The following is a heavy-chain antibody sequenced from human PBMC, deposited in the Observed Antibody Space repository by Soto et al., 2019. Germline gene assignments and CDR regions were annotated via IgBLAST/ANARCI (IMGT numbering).Heavy chain of an antibody. CDR3: ARPDYGDYLLYYYGMDD. CDR1: GFTFSSYA. V-gene: IGHV3-30-3*01. Sequence: GGSLILSCAASGFTFSSYAMHWVRQAPGKGLEWVAVISYDGSNKYYADSVKGRFTISRDNSKNTLYLQMNSLRAEDTAVYYCARPDYGDYLLYYYGMDDWGQGTTVTVSS. CDR2: ISYDGSNK. J-gene: IGHJ6*02. D-gene: IGHD4-17*01.